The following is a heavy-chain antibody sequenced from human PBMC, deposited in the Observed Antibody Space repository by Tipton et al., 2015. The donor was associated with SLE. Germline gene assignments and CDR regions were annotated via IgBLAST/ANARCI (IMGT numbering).Heavy chain of an antibody. V-gene: IGHV4-34*01. J-gene: IGHJ4*02. CDR3: ARCTICGEVRGSVDS. Sequence: TLSLTCAVYGGSFIDYFWTWIRQSPGKGLEWIGDFNHSGSTDYHPSLKSRVTMSVDTSKNQFSLKLTSVTAADTALYYCARCTICGEVRGSVDSWGQGTLVTVS. CDR2: FNHSGST. D-gene: IGHD1-1*01. CDR1: GGSFIDYF.